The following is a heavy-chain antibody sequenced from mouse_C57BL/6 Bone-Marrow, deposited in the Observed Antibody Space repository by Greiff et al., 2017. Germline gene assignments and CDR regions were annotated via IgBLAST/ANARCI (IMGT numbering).Heavy chain of an antibody. CDR1: GYTFTSYW. CDR2: IHPNIGST. CDR3: ARRKGFAY. V-gene: IGHV1-64*01. Sequence: QVQLQQPGAELVKPGASVTLSCKASGYTFTSYWMHWVKQRTGQGLVWIGMIHPNIGSTNYNEKFKSKATLTVDKSSSTAYMQLSSLTSEDSAGYYCARRKGFAYWGQGTLGTVSA. J-gene: IGHJ3*01.